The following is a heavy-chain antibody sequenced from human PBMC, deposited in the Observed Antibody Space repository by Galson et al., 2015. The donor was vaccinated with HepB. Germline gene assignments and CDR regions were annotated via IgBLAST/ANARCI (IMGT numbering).Heavy chain of an antibody. V-gene: IGHV1-18*01. J-gene: IGHJ4*02. CDR3: ARIWFGELLYSYFDY. CDR2: ISAYNGNT. CDR1: GYTFTSYG. D-gene: IGHD3-10*01. Sequence: SVKVSCKASGYTFTSYGISWVRQAPGQGLEWMGWISAYNGNTNYAQKLQGRVTMTTDTSTSTAYMELRSLRSDDTAVYYCARIWFGELLYSYFDYWGQGTLVTVSS.